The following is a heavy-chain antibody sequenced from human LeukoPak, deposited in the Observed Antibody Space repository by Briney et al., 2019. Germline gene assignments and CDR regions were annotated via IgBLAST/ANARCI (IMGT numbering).Heavy chain of an antibody. V-gene: IGHV3-7*01. D-gene: IGHD6-6*01. CDR1: GFTFSSYW. J-gene: IGHJ4*02. Sequence: GGSLRLSCAASGFTFSSYWMSWVRQAPGKGLEWVANIKQDGSGKYYVHSVKGRFTISRDNAKNSLYLQMNSLTAEDTAVYYCARESFAARWDWGQGTLVTVSS. CDR3: ARESFAARWD. CDR2: IKQDGSGK.